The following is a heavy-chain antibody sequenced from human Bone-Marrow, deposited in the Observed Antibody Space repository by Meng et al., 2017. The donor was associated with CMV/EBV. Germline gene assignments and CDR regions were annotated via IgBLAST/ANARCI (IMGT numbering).Heavy chain of an antibody. D-gene: IGHD3-22*01. CDR2: INPNSGGT. CDR1: GYTFTGYY. J-gene: IGHJ6*02. CDR3: ARRAGYYDSSGPSGGLDYYYYGMDV. V-gene: IGHV1-2*02. Sequence: ASVKVSCKASGYTFTGYYIHWVRQAPGQGLEWMGWINPNSGGTNYAQKFQGRVTMTRDTSISTAYMELSRLTSDDTAVYYCARRAGYYDSSGPSGGLDYYYYGMDVWGQGTTVTVSS.